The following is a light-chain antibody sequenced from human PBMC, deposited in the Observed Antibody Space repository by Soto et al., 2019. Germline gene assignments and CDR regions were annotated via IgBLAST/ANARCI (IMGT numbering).Light chain of an antibody. J-gene: IGLJ2*01. V-gene: IGLV2-14*01. CDR2: EVS. CDR3: SSYTNSGAPYVV. CDR1: SSDVGGYNY. Sequence: QSVLTQPASVSGSPGQSITISCTGTSSDVGGYNYVSWYQQHPDKAPKLMIYEVSNRPSGVSNRFSGSKSGNTASLTISGLQAEDGADYCSSYTNSGAPYVVFGGGTKVTVL.